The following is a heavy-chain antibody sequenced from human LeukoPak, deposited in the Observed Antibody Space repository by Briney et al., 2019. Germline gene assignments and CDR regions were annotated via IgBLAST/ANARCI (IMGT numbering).Heavy chain of an antibody. Sequence: ASVKVSCKASGYTFTSYGISWVRQAPGQGLEWMGWISAYNGNTNYAQKLQGRVTMTTDTSTSTAYMELRSLRSDDTAVYYCARDGRRIDGSGSTPTDYWGQGTLVTVSS. CDR2: ISAYNGNT. V-gene: IGHV1-18*01. J-gene: IGHJ4*02. CDR1: GYTFTSYG. CDR3: ARDGRRIDGSGSTPTDY. D-gene: IGHD3-10*01.